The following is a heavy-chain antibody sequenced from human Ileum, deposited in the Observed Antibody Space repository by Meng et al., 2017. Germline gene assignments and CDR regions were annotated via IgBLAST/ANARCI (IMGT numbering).Heavy chain of an antibody. CDR3: ARDHWGSLDY. CDR2: AST. CDR1: GASVTTSHYQ. J-gene: IGHJ4*02. Sequence: VQLQESVPGLVRTSETLSLICTVSGASVTTSHYQGGWIRQPPGKGLEWIGYASTNYNPSLKSRLTISLDTSKNQVSLKLTSVTAADTAVYYCARDHWGSLDYWGQGILVTVSS. D-gene: IGHD7-27*01. V-gene: IGHV4-61*01.